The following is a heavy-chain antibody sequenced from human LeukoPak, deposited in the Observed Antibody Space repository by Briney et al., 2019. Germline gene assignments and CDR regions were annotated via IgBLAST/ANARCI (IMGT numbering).Heavy chain of an antibody. CDR2: ISSSSSYI. J-gene: IGHJ4*02. CDR1: GFTFSSYS. D-gene: IGHD3-10*01. CDR3: AREFPMDRNFDY. V-gene: IGHV3-21*01. Sequence: GGSLRLPCAASGFTFSSYSMNWVRQAPGKGLEWVSSISSSSSYIYYADSVKGRFTISRDNAKNSLYLQMNSLRAEDTAVYYCAREFPMDRNFDYWGQGTLVTVSS.